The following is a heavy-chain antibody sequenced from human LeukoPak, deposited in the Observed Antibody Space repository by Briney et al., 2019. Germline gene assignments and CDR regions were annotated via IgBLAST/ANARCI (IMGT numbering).Heavy chain of an antibody. CDR1: GFTFSTSG. V-gene: IGHV3-33*08. D-gene: IGHD1-26*01. Sequence: GRSLRLSCAASGFTFSTSGMHWVRQAPGKGLEWLAMIWSDGSNKYYADSVKGRFTISRDNSKSTVSLQMNSLRAEETAVYYCARDRAVRDLDHWGQGTLVTVSS. J-gene: IGHJ4*02. CDR2: IWSDGSNK. CDR3: ARDRAVRDLDH.